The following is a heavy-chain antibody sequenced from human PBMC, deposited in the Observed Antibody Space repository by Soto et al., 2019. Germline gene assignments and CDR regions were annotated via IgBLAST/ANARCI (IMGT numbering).Heavy chain of an antibody. V-gene: IGHV1-69*13. CDR3: ARDRRLSSSGSMGFDD. CDR2: IIPIFGTA. D-gene: IGHD3-22*01. J-gene: IGHJ4*02. CDR1: GGTFSSYA. Sequence: QVQLVQSGAEVKEAGSSVKVSCKASGGTFSSYAISWVRQAPGQGLEWMGGIIPIFGTANYAQKFQGRVTITADESTSTAYMELSSLRSEDTAVYYCARDRRLSSSGSMGFDDWGQGTLVTVSS.